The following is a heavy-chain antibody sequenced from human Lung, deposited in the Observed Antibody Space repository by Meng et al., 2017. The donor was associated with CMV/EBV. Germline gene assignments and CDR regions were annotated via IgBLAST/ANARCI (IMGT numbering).Heavy chain of an antibody. J-gene: IGHJ5*02. CDR1: GFTFINYW. Sequence: GEXXKISCAASGFTFINYWMSWVRQAPGKGLEWVANIKEDGSDKYYVDSVKGRFTISRDNAKNSLYLQMNSLRAEDTAVYYCARDRAANSFDPWGQGTLVPFSS. CDR2: IKEDGSDK. D-gene: IGHD6-25*01. V-gene: IGHV3-7*01. CDR3: ARDRAANSFDP.